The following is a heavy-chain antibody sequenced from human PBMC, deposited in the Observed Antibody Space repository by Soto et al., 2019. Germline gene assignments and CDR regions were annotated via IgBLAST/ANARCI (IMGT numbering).Heavy chain of an antibody. V-gene: IGHV4-61*08. CDR1: GASVSTDGYD. CDR3: ARINRLAPVATYYYHSMDV. D-gene: IGHD6-19*01. CDR2: MHRAGCA. J-gene: IGHJ6*02. Sequence: SETLSITCSFSGASVSTDGYDRSWIRKPREKGLEYITYMHRAGCANYNPSLEGRVTTSIDTSKNQFSLKVGSLTAADTAIYYCARINRLAPVATYYYHSMDVWGQGTTVTFSS.